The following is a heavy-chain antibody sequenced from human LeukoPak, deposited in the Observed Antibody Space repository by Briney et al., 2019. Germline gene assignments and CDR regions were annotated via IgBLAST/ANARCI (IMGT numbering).Heavy chain of an antibody. D-gene: IGHD3-22*01. CDR1: GGSFSGYY. CDR2: INHSGST. V-gene: IGHV4-34*01. Sequence: SETLSLTCAVYGGSFSGYYWSWIRQPPGKGLEWIGGINHSGSTNYNPSLKSRVTISVDTSKNQFSLKLSSVTAADTAVYYCARGIPYYYDSRGFDYWGQGTLVTVSS. J-gene: IGHJ4*02. CDR3: ARGIPYYYDSRGFDY.